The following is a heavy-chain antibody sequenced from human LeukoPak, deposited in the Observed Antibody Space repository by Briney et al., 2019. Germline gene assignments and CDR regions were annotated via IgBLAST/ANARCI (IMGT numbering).Heavy chain of an antibody. D-gene: IGHD6-19*01. V-gene: IGHV3-15*07. CDR2: IKSKTDGETT. J-gene: IGHJ4*02. CDR1: GFTFSNAW. Sequence: GGSLRLSCVVSGFTFSNAWLNWVRQAPGKGLEWVDRIKSKTDGETTDYAAPVKGRFTVSRDDSKTTLYLQMNSLQTEDTAVYYCTTSFLAVAGYYFDYWGQGTLVTVSS. CDR3: TTSFLAVAGYYFDY.